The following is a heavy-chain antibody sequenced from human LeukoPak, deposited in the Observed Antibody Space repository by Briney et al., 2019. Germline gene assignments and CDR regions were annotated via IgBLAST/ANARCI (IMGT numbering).Heavy chain of an antibody. CDR1: GFTFSSYA. V-gene: IGHV3-30-3*01. Sequence: GGSLRLSCAASGFTFSSYAMHWVRQAPGKGLEWVAVISYDGSNKYYADSVKGRFTISRDNSKNTLYLQMNSLRAEDTAVYYCALSGSYYLHYFDYWGQGTLVTVSS. CDR3: ALSGSYYLHYFDY. J-gene: IGHJ4*02. CDR2: ISYDGSNK. D-gene: IGHD1-26*01.